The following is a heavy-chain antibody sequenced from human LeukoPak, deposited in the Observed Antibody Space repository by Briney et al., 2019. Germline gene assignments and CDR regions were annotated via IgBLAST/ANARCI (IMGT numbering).Heavy chain of an antibody. V-gene: IGHV1-69*01. D-gene: IGHD3-22*01. CDR1: GGTFSSYA. CDR2: IIPIFGTA. CDR3: ARETKYYYDSSGYYPDAFDI. J-gene: IGHJ3*02. Sequence: SVKVSCKASGGTFSSYAISWVRQAPGQGLERMGGIIPIFGTANYAQKFQGRVTITADESTSTAYMELSSLRSEDTAVYYCARETKYYYDSSGYYPDAFDIWGQGTMVTVSS.